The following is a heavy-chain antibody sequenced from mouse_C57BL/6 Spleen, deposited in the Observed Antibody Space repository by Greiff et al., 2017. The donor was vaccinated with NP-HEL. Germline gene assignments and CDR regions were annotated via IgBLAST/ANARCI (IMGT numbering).Heavy chain of an antibody. CDR1: GYAFSSYW. CDR2: IYPGDGDT. Sequence: VQLQQSGAELVKPGASVKISCKASGYAFSSYWMNWVKQRPGKGLEWIGQIYPGDGDTNYNGKFKGKATLTADKSSSTAYMQLSSLTSEDSAVYFCARFLYDGYYWYFDVWGTGTTVTVSS. V-gene: IGHV1-80*01. D-gene: IGHD2-3*01. CDR3: ARFLYDGYYWYFDV. J-gene: IGHJ1*03.